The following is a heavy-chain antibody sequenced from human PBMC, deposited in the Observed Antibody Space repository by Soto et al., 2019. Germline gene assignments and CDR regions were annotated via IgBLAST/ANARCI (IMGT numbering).Heavy chain of an antibody. D-gene: IGHD1-26*01. CDR2: VYYTGGT. Sequence: QVHVQQSGPGLVKPSETLSLSCTVSSGPSSSHNWGWIRQPPGRGLEWIGYVYYTGGTSYNPSLKSRGTISADTSTNHSSLTLSSVTAADTAVYYCVRQGIDYLHGLVDVWGQGTTVSVSS. CDR1: SGPSSSHN. CDR3: VRQGIDYLHGLVDV. V-gene: IGHV4-59*08. J-gene: IGHJ6*02.